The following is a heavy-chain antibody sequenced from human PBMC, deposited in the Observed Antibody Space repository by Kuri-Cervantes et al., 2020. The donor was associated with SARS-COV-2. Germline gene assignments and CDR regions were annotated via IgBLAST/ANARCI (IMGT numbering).Heavy chain of an antibody. CDR2: INPSGGST. CDR1: GYTFTSYY. CDR3: ARGYYEGITGKYYFDY. J-gene: IGHJ4*01. Sequence: ASVKVSCKASGYTFTSYYMHWVRQAPGQGLEWMGIINPSGGSTSYAQKFQGRVTMTRDTSTSTVYMELSSLRSEDTAVYYCARGYYEGITGKYYFDYWGQGNLVNVAS. D-gene: IGHD1-20*01. V-gene: IGHV1-46*01.